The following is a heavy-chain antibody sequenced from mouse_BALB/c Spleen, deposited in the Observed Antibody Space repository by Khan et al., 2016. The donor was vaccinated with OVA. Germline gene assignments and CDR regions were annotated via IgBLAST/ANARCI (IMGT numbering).Heavy chain of an antibody. J-gene: IGHJ4*01. V-gene: IGHV14-3*02. D-gene: IGHD1-2*01. CDR1: GFNIKDTY. CDR3: ASSLLLYAMDY. Sequence: VQLKQSGAELVKPGASVKLSCTGTGFNIKDTYIQWVKQRPEQGLEWIGRIDPANGKTIFDPKFQGKATITADTSSNTAYLHLSSLTSEDTVVYYCASSLLLYAMDYWGQGTSVTVSS. CDR2: IDPANGKT.